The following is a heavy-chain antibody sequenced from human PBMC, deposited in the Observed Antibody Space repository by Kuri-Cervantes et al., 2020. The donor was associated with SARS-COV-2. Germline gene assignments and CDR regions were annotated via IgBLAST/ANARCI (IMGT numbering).Heavy chain of an antibody. CDR2: ISAYNGNT. J-gene: IGHJ3*02. CDR1: GYTFTSYG. Sequence: ASVKVSCKASGYTFTSYGISWVRQAPGQGLEWMGWISAYNGNTNYAQKLQGRVTMTTDTSTRTAYMELRSLRSDDTAVYYCARYGFKVVVPAANNAFDIWGQGTRVTVSS. V-gene: IGHV1-18*01. CDR3: ARYGFKVVVPAANNAFDI. D-gene: IGHD2-2*01.